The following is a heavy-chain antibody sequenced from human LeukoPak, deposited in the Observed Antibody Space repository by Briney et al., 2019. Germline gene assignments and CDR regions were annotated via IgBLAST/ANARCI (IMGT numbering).Heavy chain of an antibody. CDR2: ISNNGGTT. J-gene: IGHJ4*02. CDR1: GFTFSNNA. CDR3: AKDLKGTL. Sequence: WGSLRLSCAASGFTFSNNAMTWVRQAPGKGLEWVSGISNNGGTTYYADSVRGRFTISRDNSKNTLYLQMNSLRVEDTALYYCAKDLKGTLWGQGTLVTVSS. V-gene: IGHV3-23*01.